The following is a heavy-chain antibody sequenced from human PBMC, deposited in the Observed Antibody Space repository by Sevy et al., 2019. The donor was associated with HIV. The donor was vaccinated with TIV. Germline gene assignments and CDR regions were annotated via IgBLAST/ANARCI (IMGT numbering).Heavy chain of an antibody. V-gene: IGHV4-59*13. D-gene: IGHD5-18*01. Sequence: SETLSLTCTVSGGSISSYYWSWIRQPPGKGLEWIGYIYYSGSTNYNPSLKSRVTISVDASKNQFSLKLSSVTAADTAVYYCARRGYSDGQKWFDPWGQGTLVTVSS. J-gene: IGHJ5*02. CDR3: ARRGYSDGQKWFDP. CDR2: IYYSGST. CDR1: GGSISSYY.